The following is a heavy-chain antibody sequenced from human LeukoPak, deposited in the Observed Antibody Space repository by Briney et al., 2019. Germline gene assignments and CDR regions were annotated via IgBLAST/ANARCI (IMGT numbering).Heavy chain of an antibody. CDR2: IYPGDSDT. CDR1: GYSFTSYW. V-gene: IGHV5-51*01. J-gene: IGHJ4*02. Sequence: GESLKISCKGSGYSFTSYWIGWVRQMPGKGLEWVGIIYPGDSDTRYSPSFQGQVNISADKSISTSYMQWSSLKASATAMYYCARQVYYYDSSGPPDYWGQGTLVTVSS. D-gene: IGHD3-22*01. CDR3: ARQVYYYDSSGPPDY.